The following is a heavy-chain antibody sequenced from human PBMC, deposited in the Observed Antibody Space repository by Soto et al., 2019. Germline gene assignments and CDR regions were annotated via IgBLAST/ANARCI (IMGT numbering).Heavy chain of an antibody. Sequence: GGSLRLSCAVSGVTVNSNFMSWVRQAPGKGLEWVSVIFSGGNADYADSVKGRFIMSRDISKNTLYLQMNSLRAVDTAVYFCVKEFRGAFDYWGQGTLVTVSS. D-gene: IGHD3-10*01. J-gene: IGHJ4*02. CDR3: VKEFRGAFDY. CDR1: GVTVNSNF. V-gene: IGHV3-53*01. CDR2: IFSGGNA.